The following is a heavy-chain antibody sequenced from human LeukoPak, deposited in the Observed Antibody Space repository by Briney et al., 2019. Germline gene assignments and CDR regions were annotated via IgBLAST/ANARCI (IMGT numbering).Heavy chain of an antibody. CDR1: GGSISSGGYY. CDR3: ARTYGSGNWFDP. CDR2: IFYSGST. J-gene: IGHJ5*02. V-gene: IGHV4-31*03. D-gene: IGHD3-10*01. Sequence: PSETLSLTCTVSGGSISSGGYYWSWIRQHPGKGLEWIANIFYSGSTYYNPSPKSRVSITVDTSRNQLSLKLSSVTAADTAVYYCARTYGSGNWFDPWGQGTLVTVSS.